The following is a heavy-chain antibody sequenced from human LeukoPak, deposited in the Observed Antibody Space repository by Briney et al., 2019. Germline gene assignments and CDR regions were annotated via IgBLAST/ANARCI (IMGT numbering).Heavy chain of an antibody. CDR2: IYYRGNT. V-gene: IGHV4-39*01. CDR1: GDSISSYNYF. CDR3: ARASSGYYWDFDY. Sequence: SETLSLTCTVSGDSISSYNYFWGWIRQPPGKGLEWVGSIYYRGNTYYNPSLKSRVTLSADTSKNQFSLKVTSVTAADTAVYYCARASSGYYWDFDYWGQGALVTVSS. D-gene: IGHD3-22*01. J-gene: IGHJ4*02.